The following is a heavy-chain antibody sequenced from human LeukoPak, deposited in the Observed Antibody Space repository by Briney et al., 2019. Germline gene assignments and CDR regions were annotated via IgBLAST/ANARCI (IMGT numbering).Heavy chain of an antibody. J-gene: IGHJ4*02. V-gene: IGHV3-23*01. Sequence: PGGSLRLSCAASGFTFSSYAMSWVRQAPGKGLEWVSAISGSGGSTYCADSVKGRFTISRDNSKNTLYLQMNSLRAEDTAVYYCAKTPYGGTVGYFDYGGQGTLVTVSS. CDR2: ISGSGGST. D-gene: IGHD4/OR15-4a*01. CDR3: AKTPYGGTVGYFDY. CDR1: GFTFSSYA.